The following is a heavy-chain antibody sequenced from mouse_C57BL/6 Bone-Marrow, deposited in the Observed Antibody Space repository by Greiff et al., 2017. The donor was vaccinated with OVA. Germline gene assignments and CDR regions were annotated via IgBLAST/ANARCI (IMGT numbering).Heavy chain of an antibody. V-gene: IGHV5-9-1*02. Sequence: EVHLVESGEGLVKPGGSLKLSCAASGFTFSSYAMSWVRQTPEKRLEWVAYISSGGDYIYYAATVKGRFTISRDNARNTLYLQMRSLKSEDTAMYYCTRDGRYDDDPLFAYWGQGTLVTVSA. CDR1: GFTFSSYA. D-gene: IGHD2-4*01. CDR2: ISSGGDYI. J-gene: IGHJ3*01. CDR3: TRDGRYDDDPLFAY.